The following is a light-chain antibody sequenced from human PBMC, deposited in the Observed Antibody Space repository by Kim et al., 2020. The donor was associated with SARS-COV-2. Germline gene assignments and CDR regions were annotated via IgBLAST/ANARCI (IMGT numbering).Light chain of an antibody. J-gene: IGLJ2*01. Sequence: SSELTLDPAVSVALGQTVRITCQGDSLRTYYTTWFQQKPGQAPIVVFYGKNNRPSGIPDRFSGSSSGNTASLTITATQAGDEADYYCNSRDNNDNVLFGGGTKVTVL. CDR3: NSRDNNDNVL. CDR1: SLRTYY. CDR2: GKN. V-gene: IGLV3-19*01.